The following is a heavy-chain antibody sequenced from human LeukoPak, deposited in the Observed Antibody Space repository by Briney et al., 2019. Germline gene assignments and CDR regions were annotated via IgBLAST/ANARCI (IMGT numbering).Heavy chain of an antibody. D-gene: IGHD5-12*01. Sequence: SETLSLTCTVSGGSISTSNYYWGWIRQPPGKGLEWIGNIFYSGSTYYSPSLRSRVTISLDTSKNQFSLKLSSVTAADTAVYYCARHIGGSYDYWGQGTLVTVSS. CDR2: IFYSGST. CDR3: ARHIGGSYDY. CDR1: GGSISTSNYY. V-gene: IGHV4-39*01. J-gene: IGHJ4*02.